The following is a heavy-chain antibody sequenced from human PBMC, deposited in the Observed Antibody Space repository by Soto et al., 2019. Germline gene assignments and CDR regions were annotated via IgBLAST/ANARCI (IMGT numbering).Heavy chain of an antibody. CDR1: GYTFTGYY. V-gene: IGHV1-2*04. Sequence: GASVKVSCKASGYTFTGYYMHWVRQAPGQGLEWMGWINPNSGGTNYAQKFQGWVTMTRETSISTAYMELSRLRSDDTAVYYCARKKGDIVVVPAASERGNGMDVWGQGTTVTVSS. D-gene: IGHD2-2*01. J-gene: IGHJ6*02. CDR3: ARKKGDIVVVPAASERGNGMDV. CDR2: INPNSGGT.